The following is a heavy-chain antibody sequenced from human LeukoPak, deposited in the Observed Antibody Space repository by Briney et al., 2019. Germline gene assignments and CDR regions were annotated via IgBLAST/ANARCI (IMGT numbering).Heavy chain of an antibody. D-gene: IGHD6-6*01. CDR1: GESFGGHY. Sequence: SETLSLTCAVYGESFGGHYWTWIRQPPGKGLEWIGEINHSGITNYNPSLKSRVIISVDTSKNQFSLKLSSVTAADTAVYYCARAVTARPLDYWGQGTLVTVSS. V-gene: IGHV4-34*01. J-gene: IGHJ4*02. CDR3: ARAVTARPLDY. CDR2: INHSGIT.